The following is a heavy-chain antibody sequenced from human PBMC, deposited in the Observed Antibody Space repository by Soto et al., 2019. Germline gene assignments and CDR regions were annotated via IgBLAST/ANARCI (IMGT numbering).Heavy chain of an antibody. D-gene: IGHD2-21*02. CDR1: GFTFSSYA. Sequence: QVQLVESGGGVVQPGRSPRLSCAASGFTFSSYAMHWVRQAPGKGLEWVAVISYDGSNKYYADSVKGRFTISRDNSKNTLYLQMNSLRAEDTAVYYCARDLGGNFYLLSYWGQGTLVTVSS. J-gene: IGHJ4*02. CDR3: ARDLGGNFYLLSY. V-gene: IGHV3-30-3*01. CDR2: ISYDGSNK.